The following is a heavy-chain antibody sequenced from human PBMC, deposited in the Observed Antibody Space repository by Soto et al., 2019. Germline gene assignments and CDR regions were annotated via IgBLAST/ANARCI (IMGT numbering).Heavy chain of an antibody. Sequence: PETLSLTCAVSGGSISSSNWWSWVRQPPGKGLEWIGEIYHSGSTNYNPSLKSRVTISVDKSKNQFSLKLSSVTAADTAVYYCARGQGTRENWFDPWGQGTLVTVSS. CDR2: IYHSGST. V-gene: IGHV4-4*03. D-gene: IGHD3-10*01. CDR3: ARGQGTRENWFDP. J-gene: IGHJ5*02. CDR1: GGSISSSNW.